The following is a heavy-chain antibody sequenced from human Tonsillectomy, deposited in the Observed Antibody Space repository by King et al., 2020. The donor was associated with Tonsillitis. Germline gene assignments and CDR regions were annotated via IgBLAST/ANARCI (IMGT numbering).Heavy chain of an antibody. Sequence: LQLQESGPGLVKPSETLSLTCTVSGGSIISSSYYWGWIRQPPGKGLEWIGSIYYSESAYYNPSLKSRVTISVDTSKNQFSLKLSSVTAADTAVYYCASHYRGGVISYFDYWGQETLVTVSS. CDR3: ASHYRGGVISYFDY. CDR1: GGSIISSSYY. CDR2: IYYSESA. J-gene: IGHJ4*02. V-gene: IGHV4-39*07. D-gene: IGHD3-16*01.